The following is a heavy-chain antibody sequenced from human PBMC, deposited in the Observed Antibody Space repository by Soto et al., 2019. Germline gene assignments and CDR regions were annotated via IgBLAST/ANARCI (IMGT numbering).Heavy chain of an antibody. Sequence: QVQLVESGGGVVQPGRSLRLSCAASGFTFSSYAMHWVRQAPGKGLEWVAVTSYDGSNKYYADSVKGRFTISRDNSKNTLYLQMNSLRAEDTAVYYCARDPRDPAAMVLDVWGQGTTVTVSS. CDR1: GFTFSSYA. D-gene: IGHD2-2*01. J-gene: IGHJ6*02. V-gene: IGHV3-30-3*01. CDR2: TSYDGSNK. CDR3: ARDPRDPAAMVLDV.